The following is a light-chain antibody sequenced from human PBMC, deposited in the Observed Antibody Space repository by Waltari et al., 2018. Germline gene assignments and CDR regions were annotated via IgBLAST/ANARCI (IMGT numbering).Light chain of an antibody. V-gene: IGKV3-11*01. CDR2: DAS. CDR3: QQRSNWPMYP. CDR1: QSVGTF. Sequence: EIVLTQSPATLSVSLGKSATLPCSASQSVGTFLAWFQQKPGQAPKLLIYDASKSATGIPARFSGSGSGTGLALTIRSLEREYFAIYYCQQRSNWPMYPFGHGTKLEIK. J-gene: IGKJ2*01.